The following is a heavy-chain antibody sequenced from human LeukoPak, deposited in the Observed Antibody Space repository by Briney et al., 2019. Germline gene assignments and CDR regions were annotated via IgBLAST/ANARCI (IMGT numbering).Heavy chain of an antibody. D-gene: IGHD1-1*01. CDR1: GFTFSSYA. CDR3: ARDAQGDNYRGYLDY. V-gene: IGHV3-33*01. Sequence: GGSLRLSCAASGFTFSSYAMHWVRQAPGKGLEWVAVIWYDGSNKNYADSVKGRFTISRDNSKNTLDLQMNSLRAEDTAVYYCARDAQGDNYRGYLDYWGQGTLVTVSS. J-gene: IGHJ4*02. CDR2: IWYDGSNK.